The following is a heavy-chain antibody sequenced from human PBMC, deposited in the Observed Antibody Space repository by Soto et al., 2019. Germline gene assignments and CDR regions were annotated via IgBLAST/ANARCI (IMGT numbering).Heavy chain of an antibody. CDR2: SSNSGTYT. CDR1: GFPVSDYY. J-gene: IGHJ4*02. Sequence: GGSLRLSCAASGFPVSDYYMSWIRQAPGKGLEWLSYSSNSGTYTRYAHSVKGRFSISRDNAKNSLYLQINSLRGEDSATYDRARSGENYNVLDYWGQGTTVTVSS. D-gene: IGHD3-10*02. CDR3: ARSGENYNVLDY. V-gene: IGHV3-11*06.